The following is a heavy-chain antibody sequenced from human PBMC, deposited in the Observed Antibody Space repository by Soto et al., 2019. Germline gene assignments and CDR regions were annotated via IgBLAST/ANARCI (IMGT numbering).Heavy chain of an antibody. CDR3: VRGGSNYAS. V-gene: IGHV3-7*01. J-gene: IGHJ5*02. Sequence: GGSLRLSCTASGFTFSDSWMTLVRQAPGKGLEWVARIKPDESEKKYADSVKGRFSISRDNAKNPMYLQMDSLRGEDTAVYYCVRGGSNYASWGKGTLVTVSS. D-gene: IGHD4-4*01. CDR2: IKPDESEK. CDR1: GFTFSDSW.